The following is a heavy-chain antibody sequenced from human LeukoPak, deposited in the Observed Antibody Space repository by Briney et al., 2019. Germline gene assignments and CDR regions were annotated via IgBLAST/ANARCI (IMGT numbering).Heavy chain of an antibody. J-gene: IGHJ4*02. Sequence: ASVTLTCKASGYTFSSYGISWVRQAPGQGLEWMGWISAYNGNTNYAQKFQGRVTMTTDTSTSTAYMELRSLRSDDTAVYYCATQYCSSTTCYRYWVDYWGKGDPVTVSS. CDR3: ATQYCSSTTCYRYWVDY. CDR2: ISAYNGNT. CDR1: GYTFSSYG. V-gene: IGHV1-18*01. D-gene: IGHD2-2*01.